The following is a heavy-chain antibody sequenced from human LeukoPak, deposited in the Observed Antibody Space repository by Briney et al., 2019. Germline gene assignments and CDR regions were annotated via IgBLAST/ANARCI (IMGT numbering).Heavy chain of an antibody. Sequence: KPGGSLRLSCAASGFTFSSFEMNWVRQAPGKGLEWVSSISSSSSYIYYADSVKGRFTISRDNAKNSLYLQMNSLRAEDTAVYYCARDYYGSGSHPFDPWGQGTLVTVSS. V-gene: IGHV3-21*01. J-gene: IGHJ5*02. D-gene: IGHD3-10*01. CDR1: GFTFSSFE. CDR3: ARDYYGSGSHPFDP. CDR2: ISSSSSYI.